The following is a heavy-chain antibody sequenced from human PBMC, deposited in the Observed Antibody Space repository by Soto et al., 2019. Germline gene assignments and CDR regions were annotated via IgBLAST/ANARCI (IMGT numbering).Heavy chain of an antibody. D-gene: IGHD4-17*01. CDR2: ISYDGSKN. CDR1: GFTSSSYG. V-gene: IGHV3-30*18. J-gene: IGHJ4*02. Sequence: QVQLVESGGGVVQPGRSLRLSCAASGFTSSSYGMHWVRQAPGKGLEWVAVISYDGSKNFYADSVKGRFTISRDNSKNTTYLQVNSLRDEDTAVYYCAKDFPTVTHLPDYWGQGTLVTVSS. CDR3: AKDFPTVTHLPDY.